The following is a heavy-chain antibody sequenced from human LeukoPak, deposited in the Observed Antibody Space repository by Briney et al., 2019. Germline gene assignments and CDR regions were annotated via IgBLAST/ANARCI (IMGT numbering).Heavy chain of an antibody. V-gene: IGHV3-20*04. D-gene: IGHD3-10*01. Sequence: SGGSLRLSCAASGFTFADYVMSWVRQGPGKGLEWVSGINWNGGSTGYADSVKGRFTISRDNAKNSLYLQMNSLRAEDTAMYYCARDVESGGSGSFPHYWGQGTLVTVSS. J-gene: IGHJ4*02. CDR1: GFTFADYV. CDR2: INWNGGST. CDR3: ARDVESGGSGSFPHY.